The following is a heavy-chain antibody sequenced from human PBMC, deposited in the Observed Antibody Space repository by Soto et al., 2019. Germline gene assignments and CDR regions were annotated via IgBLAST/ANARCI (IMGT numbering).Heavy chain of an antibody. J-gene: IGHJ6*02. CDR1: GGSINSNSYY. V-gene: IGHV4-39*01. Sequence: PSETLSLTCTVSGGSINSNSYYWGWIRQPPGKGLEWIGSMSYSGSTYYNPSLKSRVTISLYTSRKQFSLELSSVTAADTAVYYCARHNGPLYVGYYYDMDVWGQGTTVTVSS. CDR2: MSYSGST. D-gene: IGHD3-16*01. CDR3: ARHNGPLYVGYYYDMDV.